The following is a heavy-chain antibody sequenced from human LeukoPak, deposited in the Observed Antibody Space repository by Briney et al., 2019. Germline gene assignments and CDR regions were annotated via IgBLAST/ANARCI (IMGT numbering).Heavy chain of an antibody. D-gene: IGHD6-19*01. J-gene: IGHJ6*03. V-gene: IGHV4-59*01. CDR3: ARVMAGPPYYYYYYMDV. Sequence: PSETLSLTCTVSGGSISSYYWSWIRQPPGKGLEWIGYIYHGGSTNYNPSLKSRVTLSVDTSKNQFSLKLSSVTAADTAVYYCARVMAGPPYYYYYYMDVWGKGTTVTISS. CDR2: IYHGGST. CDR1: GGSISSYY.